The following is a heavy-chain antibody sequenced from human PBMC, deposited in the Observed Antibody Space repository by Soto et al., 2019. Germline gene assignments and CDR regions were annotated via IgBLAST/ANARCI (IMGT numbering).Heavy chain of an antibody. CDR3: ASDGSYYDILTGYTSRDFDY. Sequence: SETLSLTCTVSGGSISSSSYYWGWIRQPPGKGLEWIGSIYYSGSTYYNPSLKSRVTISVDTSKNQFSLKLSSVTAADTAVYYCASDGSYYDILTGYTSRDFDYWGQGTLVTVSS. D-gene: IGHD3-9*01. CDR2: IYYSGST. J-gene: IGHJ4*02. V-gene: IGHV4-39*01. CDR1: GGSISSSSYY.